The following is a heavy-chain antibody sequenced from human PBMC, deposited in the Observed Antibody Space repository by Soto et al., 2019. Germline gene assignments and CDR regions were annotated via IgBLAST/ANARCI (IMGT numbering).Heavy chain of an antibody. D-gene: IGHD1-7*01. CDR3: ARHRKYNWNYSAVPGAFDI. Sequence: GESLKISCKGSGYSFTSYWIGWVRQMPGKGLEWMGIIYPGDSDTRYSPSFQGQVTISADKSISTAYLQWSSLKASDTAMYYCARHRKYNWNYSAVPGAFDIWGQGTMVTVSS. CDR1: GYSFTSYW. CDR2: IYPGDSDT. J-gene: IGHJ3*02. V-gene: IGHV5-51*01.